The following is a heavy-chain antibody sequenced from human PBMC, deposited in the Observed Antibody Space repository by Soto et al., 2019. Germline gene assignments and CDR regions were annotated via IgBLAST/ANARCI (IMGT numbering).Heavy chain of an antibody. D-gene: IGHD1-26*01. CDR3: ARSNSGSYLGWFDP. CDR1: GFSLSNARMG. CDR2: IFSNDEK. J-gene: IGHJ5*02. Sequence: QVTLKESGPVLVKPTETLTLTCTVSGFSLSNARMGVSWIRQPPGKALEWLAHIFSNDEKSYSTYLKSRLTNSNDTSKSQVVLTMTNMDPVDTATYYCARSNSGSYLGWFDPWGQGTLVTVSS. V-gene: IGHV2-26*01.